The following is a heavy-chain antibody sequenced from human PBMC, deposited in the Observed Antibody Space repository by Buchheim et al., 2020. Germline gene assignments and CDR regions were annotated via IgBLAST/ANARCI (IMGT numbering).Heavy chain of an antibody. CDR3: ARDIFCTTSSCYSDY. D-gene: IGHD3-22*01. Sequence: QVQLVQSGAEVKKPGASVKVFCKASGYTFFNYGISWVRQAPGQGLEWMGWISVYNGNTKYAQKFQGRVTMTTELSTSTAYMELRSLRSDDTAVYYCARDIFCTTSSCYSDYWGPGTL. J-gene: IGHJ4*02. V-gene: IGHV1-18*01. CDR2: ISVYNGNT. CDR1: GYTFFNYG.